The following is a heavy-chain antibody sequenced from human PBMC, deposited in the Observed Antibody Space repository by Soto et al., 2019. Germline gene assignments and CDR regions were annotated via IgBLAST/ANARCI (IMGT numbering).Heavy chain of an antibody. CDR3: ARRYGSAIDY. V-gene: IGHV4-61*01. D-gene: IGHD1-26*01. CDR1: RGSVSSGSFY. CDR2: IYYSGST. J-gene: IGHJ4*02. Sequence: SETLSLTCTVSRGSVSSGSFYWSWIRQPPGKGLEWIGYIYYSGSTNYNPSLKSRVTISVDTSKNQFSLKLSSVTAADTAVYYCARRYGSAIDYWGQGTLVTVSS.